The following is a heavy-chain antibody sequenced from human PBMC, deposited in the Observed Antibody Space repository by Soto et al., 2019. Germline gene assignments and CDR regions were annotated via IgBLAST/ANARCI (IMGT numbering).Heavy chain of an antibody. CDR3: ARGRVGSIFGGFGP. Sequence: VQLQESGPGLVKLSQTLSLICTVSGASINSGNYNWTWVCQHTGRGLECSGCIDSSGSAYYNPSLKSRVAISVEASKDPLYLNLSSWTAAGTAVYYCARGRVGSIFGGFGPWGQGTLVTVSS. D-gene: IGHD3-3*01. CDR2: IDSSGSA. V-gene: IGHV4-31*02. CDR1: GASINSGNYN. J-gene: IGHJ5*02.